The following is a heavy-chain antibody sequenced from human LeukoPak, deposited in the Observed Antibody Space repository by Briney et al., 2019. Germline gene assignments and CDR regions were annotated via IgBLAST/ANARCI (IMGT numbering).Heavy chain of an antibody. Sequence: GGSLRLSCAASGFTFSDYYMSWIRQAPGKGLEWVSCISSSGSTIYYADSVKGRFTISRDNAKNSLYLQMNSLRAEDTAVYYCARSRITMIVVEDWGQGTLVTVSS. D-gene: IGHD3-22*01. V-gene: IGHV3-11*01. J-gene: IGHJ4*02. CDR1: GFTFSDYY. CDR3: ARSRITMIVVED. CDR2: ISSSGSTI.